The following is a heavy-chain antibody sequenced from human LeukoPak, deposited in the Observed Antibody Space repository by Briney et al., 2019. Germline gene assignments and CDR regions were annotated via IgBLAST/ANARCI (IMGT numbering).Heavy chain of an antibody. V-gene: IGHV6-1*01. J-gene: IGHJ4*02. D-gene: IGHD5-18*01. CDR3: ARDQASAEYSYEGAFGY. CDR1: GDSVSSSSAA. CDR2: TYYRSKWYN. Sequence: SQTLSLTCAISGDSVSSSSAAWNWIRQSPSRGLEWLGRTYYRSKWYNDYAVSVKSRITINPDTSKNQFSLQLNSVTPEDTAVYYCARDQASAEYSYEGAFGYWGQGTLVTVSS.